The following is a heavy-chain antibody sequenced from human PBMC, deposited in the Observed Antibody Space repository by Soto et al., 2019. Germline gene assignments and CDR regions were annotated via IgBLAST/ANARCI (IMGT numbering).Heavy chain of an antibody. CDR2: IFYSGST. J-gene: IGHJ5*02. CDR1: GGSISSYY. CDR3: ARHPEYSSSSIWFDP. D-gene: IGHD6-6*01. Sequence: SETLSLTCTVSGGSISSYYWGWIRQPPGKGLEWIGYIFYSGSTNYNPSLEGRVTISVDTSKNQFSLKASSVTAADTAVYYCARHPEYSSSSIWFDPWGQGTLVTVSS. V-gene: IGHV4-59*01.